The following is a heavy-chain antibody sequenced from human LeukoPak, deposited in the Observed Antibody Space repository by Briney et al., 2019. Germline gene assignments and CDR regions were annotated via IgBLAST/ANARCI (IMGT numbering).Heavy chain of an antibody. CDR3: ARAPSYGDYGYYYYYMDV. CDR1: GGTFSSYA. Sequence: ASVKVSCKASGGTFSSYAISWVRQAPGQGLEWMGGIIPIFGTANYAQKFQGRVTITADESTSTAYMELSSLRSEDTAVYYCARAPSYGDYGYYYYYMDVWGKGTTVTVSS. CDR2: IIPIFGTA. V-gene: IGHV1-69*13. D-gene: IGHD4-17*01. J-gene: IGHJ6*03.